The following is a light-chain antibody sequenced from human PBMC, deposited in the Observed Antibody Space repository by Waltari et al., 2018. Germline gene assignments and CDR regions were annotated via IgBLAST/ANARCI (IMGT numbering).Light chain of an antibody. CDR1: GSNIGGNY. J-gene: IGLJ2*01. CDR2: KTN. V-gene: IGLV1-47*01. Sequence: QSVLTQPPSASGSPGQRVSISCSGSGSNIGGNYAHWYQQFPGSAPKVLLYKTNQRPSGVPDRFSGSKSGTSGSLSISGLRSEDEAEYYCASWDDDVSGVVFGGGTKLTVL. CDR3: ASWDDDVSGVV.